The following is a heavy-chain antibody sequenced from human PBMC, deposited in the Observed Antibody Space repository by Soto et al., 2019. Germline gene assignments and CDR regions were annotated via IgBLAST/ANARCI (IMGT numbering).Heavy chain of an antibody. V-gene: IGHV3-33*01. CDR2: IWYDGSNR. CDR1: GFPFSSYG. D-gene: IGHD2-2*01. Sequence: PGGSLRLSCAASGFPFSSYGFHWVRQAPGKGLEWVALIWYDGSNRYYADSMEGRFTISRDNSKNTLYLQMNGLRGEDTAVYYCARDPGECTSSSRNPYFDDWGKGSLVTVYS. CDR3: ARDPGECTSSSRNPYFDD. J-gene: IGHJ4*02.